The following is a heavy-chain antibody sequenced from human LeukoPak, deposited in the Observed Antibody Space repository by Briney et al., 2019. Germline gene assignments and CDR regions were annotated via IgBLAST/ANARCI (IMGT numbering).Heavy chain of an antibody. Sequence: KASETPSLTCTVSGYSISSGYYWGWIRQPPGKGLEWIGSIYYIGSTNYNPSLKSRVTISVDKSKNQFSLKLSSVTAADTAVYYCARGVPKVPYFDYWGQGTLVTVSS. CDR1: GYSISSGYY. V-gene: IGHV4-38-2*02. J-gene: IGHJ4*02. CDR3: ARGVPKVPYFDY. CDR2: IYYIGST.